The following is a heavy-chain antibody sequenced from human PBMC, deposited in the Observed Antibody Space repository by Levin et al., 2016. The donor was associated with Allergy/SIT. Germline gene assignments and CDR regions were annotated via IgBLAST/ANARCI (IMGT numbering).Heavy chain of an antibody. Sequence: SVKVSCKASGYTFTSYGISWVRQAPGQGLEWMGGIIPFFGTANYAQKFQGRVTITADESTSTAYMELSSLRSEDTAVFYCATIPGAYCGGDCYSEGDYWGQGTLVTVSS. CDR2: IIPFFGTA. D-gene: IGHD2-21*02. CDR3: ATIPGAYCGGDCYSEGDY. J-gene: IGHJ4*02. CDR1: GYTFTSYG. V-gene: IGHV1-69*13.